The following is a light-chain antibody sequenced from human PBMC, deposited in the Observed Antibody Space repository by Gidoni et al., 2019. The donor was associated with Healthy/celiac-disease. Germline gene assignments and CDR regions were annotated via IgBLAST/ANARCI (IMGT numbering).Light chain of an antibody. J-gene: IGKJ3*01. CDR3: QQRSNWPLT. V-gene: IGKV3-11*01. CDR2: DAS. CDR1: QSVSSY. Sequence: EIVLTQSPATRSLSPGERATLSCRASQSVSSYLAWYQPKPGQAPRLLIYDASNRATGIPARFSGSGSGTDFTLTISSLEPEDFAVYYCQQRSNWPLTFGPGTKVDIK.